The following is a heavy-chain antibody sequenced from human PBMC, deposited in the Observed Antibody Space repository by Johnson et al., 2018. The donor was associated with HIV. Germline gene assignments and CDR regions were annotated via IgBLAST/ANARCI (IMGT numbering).Heavy chain of an antibody. D-gene: IGHD3-16*01. V-gene: IGHV3-7*01. J-gene: IGHJ3*02. CDR3: ARDMMGNSDDAFDI. CDR1: GFTFSDYY. Sequence: VQLVESGGGLVKPGGSLRLSCAASGFTFSDYYMSWVRQAPGKGLEWVANIKQDGSEKYYVDSVKGRFTISRDNAKNSLYLQMNSLRAEDTAVYYCARDMMGNSDDAFDIWGQGTMVIVSS. CDR2: IKQDGSEK.